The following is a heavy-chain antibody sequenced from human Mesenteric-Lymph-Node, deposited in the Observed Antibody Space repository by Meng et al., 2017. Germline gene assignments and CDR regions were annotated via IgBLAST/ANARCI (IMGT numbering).Heavy chain of an antibody. Sequence: QVHLQQWGAGLLKPSETLSLTCAVNGGSLSGAYWNWIRQPPGKGLEWIGEINHSGSTNYNPSLKSRVTISVDTSKNQFSLKLSSVTAADTAVYYCARVGRGILEGWGQGTLVTVSS. V-gene: IGHV4-34*01. D-gene: IGHD3-16*01. CDR2: INHSGST. CDR1: GGSLSGAY. CDR3: ARVGRGILEG. J-gene: IGHJ4*02.